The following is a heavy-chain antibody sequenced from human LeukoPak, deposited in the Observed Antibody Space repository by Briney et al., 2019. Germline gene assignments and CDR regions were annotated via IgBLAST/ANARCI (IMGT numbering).Heavy chain of an antibody. CDR1: GGSISSYY. CDR3: ARHARPTAAIQLWHWYFDL. V-gene: IGHV4-59*08. J-gene: IGHJ2*01. CDR2: IYYSGST. Sequence: SETLSLTCTVSGGSISSYYWSWIRQPTGKGLEWIGYIYYSGSTNYNPSLKSRVTISVDTSKNQFSLKLSSVTAADTAVYYCARHARPTAAIQLWHWYFDLWGRGTLVTVSS. D-gene: IGHD5-18*01.